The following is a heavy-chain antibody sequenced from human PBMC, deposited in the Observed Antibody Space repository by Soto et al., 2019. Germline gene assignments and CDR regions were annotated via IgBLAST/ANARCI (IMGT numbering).Heavy chain of an antibody. V-gene: IGHV1-18*01. CDR1: GYTFTSYG. J-gene: IGHJ3*02. D-gene: IGHD1-20*01. Sequence: ASVKVSCKASGYTFTSYGISWVRQAPGQGLEWMGWISAYNGNTNYAQKLQGRVTMTTDTSTSTAYMELRSLRSDDTAVYYCASINFRDEDRSFDIWDQGTMVTGSS. CDR3: ASINFRDEDRSFDI. CDR2: ISAYNGNT.